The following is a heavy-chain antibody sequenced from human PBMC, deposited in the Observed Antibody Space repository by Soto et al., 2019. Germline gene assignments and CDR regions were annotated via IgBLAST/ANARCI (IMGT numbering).Heavy chain of an antibody. D-gene: IGHD1-1*01. J-gene: IGHJ4*02. CDR2: INAGNGNT. Sequence: QVQLVQSGAEEKKPGASVKVSCKASGYTFTSYAMHWVRQAPGQRLEWMGWINAGNGNTKYSQKLQGRVTITRDIAAGIAYMEVRSLRSEDTALYYCARAVGPVPADYWGQGTLVTVSS. CDR3: ARAVGPVPADY. V-gene: IGHV1-3*05. CDR1: GYTFTSYA.